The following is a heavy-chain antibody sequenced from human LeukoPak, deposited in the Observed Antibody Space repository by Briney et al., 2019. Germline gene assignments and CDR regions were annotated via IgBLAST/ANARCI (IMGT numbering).Heavy chain of an antibody. CDR3: ARDGYSKFSSGYNYYYYYMDV. V-gene: IGHV4-4*07. CDR2: IYTSGST. CDR1: GGSISGYY. J-gene: IGHJ6*03. D-gene: IGHD3-22*01. Sequence: SETLSLTCTVSGGSISGYYWSSVRQPAGKGLEWIWRIYTSGSTNYNPSLKSRVTMSVDTSKNQFSLKLSSVTAADTAADYCARDGYSKFSSGYNYYYYYMDVWGNGTTVTVSS.